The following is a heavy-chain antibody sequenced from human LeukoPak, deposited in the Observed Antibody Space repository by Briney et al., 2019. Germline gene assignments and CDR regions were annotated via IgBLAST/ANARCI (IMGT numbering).Heavy chain of an antibody. J-gene: IGHJ4*02. CDR2: IWYDGSNK. D-gene: IGHD6-13*01. CDR3: ARDDGSSWYAPVY. Sequence: GGSLRLSCAASGFTFSSYGMHWVRQAPGKGLEWVAVIWYDGSNKYYADSVKGRFTISRDNSKNTLYLQMNSLRAEDTAAYYCARDDGSSWYAPVYWGQGTLVTVSS. V-gene: IGHV3-33*01. CDR1: GFTFSSYG.